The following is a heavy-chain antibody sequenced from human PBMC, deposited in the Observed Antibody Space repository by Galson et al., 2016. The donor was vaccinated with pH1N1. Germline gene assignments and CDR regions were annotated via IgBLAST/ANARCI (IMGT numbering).Heavy chain of an antibody. Sequence: PALVKPPQTLTLTCPFSGVSAPTSGLGVGWIRQPPGKAPEWLALISWDDDQGYSPPLKGRLTNTKNTSKNQVVLTMTNMAPVDTGTYYCAHRQVTITNAFDVWGPGTLVTVSS. J-gene: IGHJ3*01. CDR3: AHRQVTITNAFDV. V-gene: IGHV2-5*02. D-gene: IGHD5-12*01. CDR2: ISWDDDQ. CDR1: GVSAPTSGLG.